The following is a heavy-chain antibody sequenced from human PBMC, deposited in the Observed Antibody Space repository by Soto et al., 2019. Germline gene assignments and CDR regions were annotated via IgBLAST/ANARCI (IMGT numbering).Heavy chain of an antibody. Sequence: QVQLQQWGAGLLKPSETLSLTCAVYGGSFSGYYWSWIRQPPGKGLEWIGEINHSGSTNYNPSLXGRVTIPGDTXXHXFXXKLSAVTAADTAVYYWARTDSGSYSILHRRRYFDLWGRGTLVTVSS. V-gene: IGHV4-34*01. CDR2: INHSGST. D-gene: IGHD1-26*01. CDR3: ARTDSGSYSILHRRRYFDL. CDR1: GGSFSGYY. J-gene: IGHJ2*01.